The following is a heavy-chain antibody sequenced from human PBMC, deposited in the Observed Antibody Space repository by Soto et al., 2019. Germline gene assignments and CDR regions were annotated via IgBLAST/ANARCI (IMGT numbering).Heavy chain of an antibody. CDR2: IYYSGST. CDR1: GGSISSGGYY. V-gene: IGHV4-31*03. CDR3: ARERGDCSSTSCYYYYYGMDV. Sequence: QVQLQESGPGLVKPSQTLSLTCTVSGGSISSGGYYWSWIRQHPGTGLEWIGYIYYSGSTYYNPSLKSRVTISVDTSKYQFSLKLSSVTAADTAVYYCARERGDCSSTSCYYYYYGMDVWGQGTTVTVSS. D-gene: IGHD2-2*01. J-gene: IGHJ6*02.